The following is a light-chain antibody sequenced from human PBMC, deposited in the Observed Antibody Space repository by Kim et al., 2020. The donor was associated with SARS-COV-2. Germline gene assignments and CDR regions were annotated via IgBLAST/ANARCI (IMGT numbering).Light chain of an antibody. CDR2: AAS. Sequence: AIRMTQSPSSLSASTGDRVTITCRASQGISSYLAWYQQKPGKAPKLLIYAASTLHSGVPSRFSGSGSGTDFTLTISCLQSEDFATYYCQQYYSYPIAFGQVTRLEIK. V-gene: IGKV1-8*01. CDR1: QGISSY. CDR3: QQYYSYPIA. J-gene: IGKJ5*01.